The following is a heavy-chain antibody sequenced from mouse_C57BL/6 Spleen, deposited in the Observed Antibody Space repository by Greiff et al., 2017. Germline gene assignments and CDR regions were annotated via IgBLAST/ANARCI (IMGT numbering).Heavy chain of an antibody. CDR3: AIVSTMVTTGY. D-gene: IGHD2-2*01. V-gene: IGHV1-74*01. CDR1: GYTFTSYW. J-gene: IGHJ2*01. Sequence: QVQLQQPGAELVKPGASVKVSCKASGYTFTSYWMHWVKQRPGQGLEWIGRIHPSDSDTNYNQKFKGKATFTVDKSSSTAYMQLSSLTSEDSAVYYCAIVSTMVTTGYWGQGTTLTVSS. CDR2: IHPSDSDT.